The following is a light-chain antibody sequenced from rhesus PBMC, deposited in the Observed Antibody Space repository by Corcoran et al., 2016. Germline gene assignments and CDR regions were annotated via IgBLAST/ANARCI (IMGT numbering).Light chain of an antibody. J-gene: IGKJ2*01. CDR2: KAS. CDR3: QQYTRSPYS. CDR1: QSISSW. Sequence: DIQMTQSPSSLSASVGDTVTITCRASQSISSWLAWYQQTPGKAPKLIIYKASTLQSGVPSRFSGRGSVTDFTLPISSLQSEDFATYSCQQYTRSPYSFCQGTKVEIK. V-gene: IGKV1-22*01.